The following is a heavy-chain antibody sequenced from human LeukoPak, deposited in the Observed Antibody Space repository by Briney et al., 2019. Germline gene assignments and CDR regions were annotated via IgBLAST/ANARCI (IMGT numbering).Heavy chain of an antibody. D-gene: IGHD4-11*01. J-gene: IGHJ4*02. CDR3: AKAKSYYSNYDY. V-gene: IGHV3-23*01. CDR1: GFTFSNYG. Sequence: GGSLGLSCAASGFTFSNYGMSWVRQAPGKGLEWVSVISGSGANTYYADSVKGRFTISRDNSKNTLYLQVNSLRAEDPAVYYCAKAKSYYSNYDYWGQGTLVTVSS. CDR2: ISGSGANT.